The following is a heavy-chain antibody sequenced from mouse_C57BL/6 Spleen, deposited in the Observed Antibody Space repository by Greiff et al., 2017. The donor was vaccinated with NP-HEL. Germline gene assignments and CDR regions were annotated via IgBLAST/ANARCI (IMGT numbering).Heavy chain of an antibody. Sequence: QVQLQQSGPELVKPGASVKISCKASGYAFSSSWMNWVKQRPGKGLEWIGRIYPGDGDTNYNGKFKGKATLTADKSSSTAYMQLSSLTSEDSAVYLCAKHSLYYGSSLRGYFDVWGTGTTVTVSS. J-gene: IGHJ1*03. CDR3: AKHSLYYGSSLRGYFDV. CDR1: GYAFSSSW. D-gene: IGHD1-1*01. CDR2: IYPGDGDT. V-gene: IGHV1-82*01.